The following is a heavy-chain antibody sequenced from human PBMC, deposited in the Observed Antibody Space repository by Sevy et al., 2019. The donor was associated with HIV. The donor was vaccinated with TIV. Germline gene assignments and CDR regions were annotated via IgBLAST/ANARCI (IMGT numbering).Heavy chain of an antibody. J-gene: IGHJ4*02. CDR1: GFTFSDYY. D-gene: IGHD3-22*01. V-gene: IGHV3-11*01. CDR3: ARFPLDYYDSSGYYYGGYFDY. CDR2: ISSSGSTI. Sequence: GGSLRLSCAASGFTFSDYYMSWIRQAPGKGLEWVSYISSSGSTIYYADSVKGRFTISRDNAKSSLYLQMNSLRAEDTAVYYCARFPLDYYDSSGYYYGGYFDYWGQGTLVTVSS.